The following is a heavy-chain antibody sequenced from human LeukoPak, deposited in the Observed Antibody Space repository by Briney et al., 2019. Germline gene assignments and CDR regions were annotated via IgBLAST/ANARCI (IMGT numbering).Heavy chain of an antibody. CDR2: ISGSGGST. J-gene: IGHJ4*02. CDR1: GFTFSSYA. CDR3: AKDLTITIFGVVNGY. Sequence: GGSLRLSCAASGFTFSSYAMSWVRQAPGKGLEWVSAISGSGGSTYYADSVEGRFTISRDNSKNTLYLQMNSLRAEDTAVYYCAKDLTITIFGVVNGYWGQGTLVTVSS. V-gene: IGHV3-23*01. D-gene: IGHD3-3*01.